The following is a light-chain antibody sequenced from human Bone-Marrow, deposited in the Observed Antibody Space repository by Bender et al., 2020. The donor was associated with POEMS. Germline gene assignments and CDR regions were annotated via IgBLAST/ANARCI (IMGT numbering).Light chain of an antibody. CDR2: DVT. CDR1: SSDVGDYDY. V-gene: IGLV2-11*01. J-gene: IGLJ1*01. Sequence: QSALTQPRSVSGSPGQSVTISCTGTSSDVGDYDYVSWFQQDPGKAPKLMIYDVTKRPSGVPDRFSGSKSGNTASLTISGLQADDEAEYYCCSYAGSYTYVFGTGTKVTVL. CDR3: CSYAGSYTYV.